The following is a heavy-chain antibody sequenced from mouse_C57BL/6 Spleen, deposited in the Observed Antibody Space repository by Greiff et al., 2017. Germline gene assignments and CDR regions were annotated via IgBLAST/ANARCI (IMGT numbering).Heavy chain of an antibody. CDR3: ARGGQLRLAWFAY. CDR2: ISSGSSTI. D-gene: IGHD3-2*02. V-gene: IGHV5-17*01. CDR1: GFTFSDYG. Sequence: EVMLVESGGGLVKPGGSLKLFCAASGFTFSDYGMHWVRQAPEKGLEWVAYISSGSSTIYYADTVKGRFTISRDNAKNTLFLQMTSLRSEDTAMYYCARGGQLRLAWFAYWGQGTLVTVSA. J-gene: IGHJ3*01.